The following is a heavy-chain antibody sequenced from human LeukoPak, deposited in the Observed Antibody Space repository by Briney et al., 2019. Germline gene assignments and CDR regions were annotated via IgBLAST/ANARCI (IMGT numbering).Heavy chain of an antibody. CDR1: GYSFTTYG. D-gene: IGHD3-22*01. J-gene: IGHJ4*02. CDR3: ARIPPYYYDSSGPAGYFDY. V-gene: IGHV1-18*01. Sequence: ASVKVSCKASGYSFTTYGMNWVPQAPGQGLEWMGWFSAYNGNTNYAQKLQGRVTMTTDTSTSTAYMELRSLRSDDTAVYYCARIPPYYYDSSGPAGYFDYWGQGTLVTVSS. CDR2: FSAYNGNT.